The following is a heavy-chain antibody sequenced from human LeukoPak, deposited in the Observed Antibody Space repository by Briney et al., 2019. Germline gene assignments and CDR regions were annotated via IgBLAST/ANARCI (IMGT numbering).Heavy chain of an antibody. D-gene: IGHD6-13*01. J-gene: IGHJ5*02. Sequence: SGGSLRPSCAASGFTFSSYAMSGVRQAPGKGLEWVSAISGSGGSTYYADSVRGRFTIFRDTSMNTLFLQMNSLGAEDTAVYYCAKGAAAGKVDWFDPWGQGTLVTVSS. CDR3: AKGAAAGKVDWFDP. CDR1: GFTFSSYA. V-gene: IGHV3-23*01. CDR2: ISGSGGST.